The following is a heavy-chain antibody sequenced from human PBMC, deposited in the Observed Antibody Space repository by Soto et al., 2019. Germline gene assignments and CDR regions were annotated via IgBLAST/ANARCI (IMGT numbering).Heavy chain of an antibody. CDR3: ARGSNHFDY. V-gene: IGHV3-33*01. CDR2: IWYDGSDT. J-gene: IGHJ4*02. D-gene: IGHD4-4*01. Sequence: GGSLRLSCAASGFTFTTYGIHWVRQAPGKGLEWVAVIWYDGSDTYYADSVKGRFTISRDNSKNTVYLQMHSLRAEDTAVYYCARGSNHFDYWGQGTLVTVSS. CDR1: GFTFTTYG.